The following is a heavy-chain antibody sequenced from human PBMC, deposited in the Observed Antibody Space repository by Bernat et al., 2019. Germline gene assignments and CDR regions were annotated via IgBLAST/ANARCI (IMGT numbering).Heavy chain of an antibody. CDR3: VRIGCSTSSLGIDY. D-gene: IGHD2-2*01. CDR2: INRDGSIT. Sequence: EVQLVESGGGLVQPGGSLRLSCAASGFTFSSYWMHWVRQAPGKGLVWVARINRDGSITTYADSVRGRFTTSRDNAKNPLFLQMTSLTAEDTAVYYCVRIGCSTSSLGIDYWGQGALVSVSS. V-gene: IGHV3-74*01. CDR1: GFTFSSYW. J-gene: IGHJ4*02.